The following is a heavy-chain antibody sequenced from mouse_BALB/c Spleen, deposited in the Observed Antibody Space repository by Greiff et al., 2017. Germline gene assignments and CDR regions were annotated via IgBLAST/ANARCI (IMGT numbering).Heavy chain of an antibody. CDR2: ISSGGSYT. V-gene: IGHV5-6*01. CDR3: ARHSYDYYAMDY. CDR1: GFTFSSYG. D-gene: IGHD1-1*01. Sequence: EVKLMESGGDLVKPGGSLKLSCAASGFTFSSYGMSWVRQTPDKRLEWVATISSGGSYTYYPDSVKGRFTISRDNAKNTLYLQMSSLKSEDTAMYYCARHSYDYYAMDYWGQGTSVTVSS. J-gene: IGHJ4*01.